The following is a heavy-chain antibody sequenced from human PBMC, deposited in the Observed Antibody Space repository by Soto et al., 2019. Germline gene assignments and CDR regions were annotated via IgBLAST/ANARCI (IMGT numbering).Heavy chain of an antibody. CDR2: IYWDDEK. CDR1: GFSLSASGVS. V-gene: IGHV2-5*02. CDR3: AHGRGVPGGISWYSHSYMDV. J-gene: IGHJ6*03. Sequence: ITLKESGPTLVKPTQSLTLTCSFSGFSLSASGVSVGWFLQPPGKALEWLGMIYWDDEKRYSPSLKDRLIITKDTSRNQGVLALRNMEPVATATYSCAHGRGVPGGISWYSHSYMDVWGKGTKVTVSS. D-gene: IGHD3-16*01.